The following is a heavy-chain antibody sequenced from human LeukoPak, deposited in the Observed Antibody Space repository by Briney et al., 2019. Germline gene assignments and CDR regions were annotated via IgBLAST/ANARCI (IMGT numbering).Heavy chain of an antibody. J-gene: IGHJ5*02. Sequence: PGGSLRLSCAASGFTFNNAWMNWVCQAPGKGLEWVGRIKSKNVGGTTDYAAPAKGRFTISRVDSKNTVYLQMNIRIIEDTAVYYGPPHAAFAPWGQGTLVTVSS. CDR1: GFTFNNAW. V-gene: IGHV3-15*01. CDR2: IKSKNVGGTT. CDR3: PPHAAFAP.